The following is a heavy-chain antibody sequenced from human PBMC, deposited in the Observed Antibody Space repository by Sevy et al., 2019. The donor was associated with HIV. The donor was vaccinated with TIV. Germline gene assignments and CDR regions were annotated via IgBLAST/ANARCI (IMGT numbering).Heavy chain of an antibody. J-gene: IGHJ4*02. V-gene: IGHV3-48*03. CDR1: GFTFSSYE. CDR3: ARDLPPSATTVPHFDC. CDR2: ISNSGSTI. D-gene: IGHD4-17*01. Sequence: GGSLRLSCTASGFTFSSYEMNWVRQAPGKGLEWVSYISNSGSTIHYSDSVKGRFTISRDNAKNSLYLQMNSLRAEDTAVYYCARDLPPSATTVPHFDCWGRGTLVTVSS.